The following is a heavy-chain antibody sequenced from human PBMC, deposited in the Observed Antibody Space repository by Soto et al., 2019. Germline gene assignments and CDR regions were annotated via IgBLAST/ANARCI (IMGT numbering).Heavy chain of an antibody. CDR1: GGSFSGYY. CDR2: INHSGST. J-gene: IGHJ5*02. CDR3: VRCPWVTVFGVVRSRRDGFDP. V-gene: IGHV4-34*01. D-gene: IGHD3-3*01. Sequence: PSETLSLTCAVYGGSFSGYYWSWIRQPPGKGQEWTGEINHSGSTNYNPSLKSRVPISVDTSQNQFSLNLSSVNAADAEVYYGVRCPWVTVFGVVRSRRDGFDPWGQGTLVTVSS.